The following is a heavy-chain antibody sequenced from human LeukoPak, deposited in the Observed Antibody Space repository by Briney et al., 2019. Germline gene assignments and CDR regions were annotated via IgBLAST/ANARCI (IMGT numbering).Heavy chain of an antibody. J-gene: IGHJ4*02. V-gene: IGHV4-34*01. CDR3: ARSRRLLCYDSSGYSRRLFDY. CDR2: INHSGST. Sequence: SETLSLTCTVSGGSISSYYWSWIRQPPGKGLEWIGEINHSGSTNYNPSLKSRVTISVDTSKNQFSLKLSSVTAADTAVYYCARSRRLLCYDSSGYSRRLFDYWGQGTLVTVSS. D-gene: IGHD3-22*01. CDR1: GGSISSYY.